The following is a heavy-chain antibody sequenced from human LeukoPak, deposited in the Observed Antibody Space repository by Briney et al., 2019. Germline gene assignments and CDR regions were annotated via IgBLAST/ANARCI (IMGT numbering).Heavy chain of an antibody. CDR3: ARADSSGWYGEVD. V-gene: IGHV4-61*02. CDR1: GGSISSGSYY. Sequence: SQTLSLTCTVSGGSISSGSYYWSWIRQPAGKGLEWIGRIYTSGSTNYNPSLKSRVTISVDTSKNQFSLKLSSVTAADTAVYYCARADSSGWYGEVDWGQGTLVTVYS. D-gene: IGHD6-19*01. CDR2: IYTSGST. J-gene: IGHJ4*02.